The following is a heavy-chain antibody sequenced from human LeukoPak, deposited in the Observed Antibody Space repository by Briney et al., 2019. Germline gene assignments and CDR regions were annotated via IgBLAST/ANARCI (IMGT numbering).Heavy chain of an antibody. J-gene: IGHJ4*02. CDR3: AREQVAGTLFFDY. CDR1: GYTFTGYY. CDR2: INPNSGGI. Sequence: ASVKVSCKASGYTFTGYYMHWVRQAPGQGLEWMGWINPNSGGINYAQRFQGRVTMTRDTSISTAYMELSRLRSDDTAVYYCAREQVAGTLFFDYWGQGTLVTVSS. V-gene: IGHV1-2*02. D-gene: IGHD6-19*01.